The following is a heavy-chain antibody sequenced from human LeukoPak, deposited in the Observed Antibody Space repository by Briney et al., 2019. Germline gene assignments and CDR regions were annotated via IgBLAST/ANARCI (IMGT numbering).Heavy chain of an antibody. V-gene: IGHV3-30*04. CDR2: ISYDGSNK. Sequence: PGRSLRLSCAASGFTFSSYAMHWVRQAPGKGLEWVAVISYDGSNKYYADSVKGRFTISRDNSKNTLYLQMNSLRAEDTAVYYCAREGRYSSSWRPLGCWGQGTLVTVSS. J-gene: IGHJ4*02. CDR1: GFTFSSYA. D-gene: IGHD6-13*01. CDR3: AREGRYSSSWRPLGC.